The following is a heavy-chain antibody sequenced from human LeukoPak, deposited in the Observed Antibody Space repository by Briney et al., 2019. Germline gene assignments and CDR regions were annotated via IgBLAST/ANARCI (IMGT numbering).Heavy chain of an antibody. CDR1: GFTFDDYT. Sequence: GGSLRLSCAASGFTFDDYTMHWVRQAPGKGLEWVSLISWDGGSTYYADSVKGRFTISRDNSKNTLYLQMNSLRAEDTAVYYCAKGLRSYSVLYAFDIWGQGTMVTVSS. D-gene: IGHD1-26*01. J-gene: IGHJ3*02. V-gene: IGHV3-43*01. CDR3: AKGLRSYSVLYAFDI. CDR2: ISWDGGST.